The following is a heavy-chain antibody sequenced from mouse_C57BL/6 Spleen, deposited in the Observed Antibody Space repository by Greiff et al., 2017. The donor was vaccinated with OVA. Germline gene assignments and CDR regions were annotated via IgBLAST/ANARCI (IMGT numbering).Heavy chain of an antibody. J-gene: IGHJ1*03. CDR3: AREGEAYWYFDV. CDR1: GYTFTDYY. CDR2: INTYNGGT. V-gene: IGHV1-19*01. Sequence: EVQLQQSGPVLVKPGASVKMSCKASGYTFTDYYMNWVKQSHGKSLEWIGVINTYNGGTSYNQKFKGKATLTVDKSSSTAYMELNSLTSEDSAVYYCAREGEAYWYFDVWGTGTTVTVSS. D-gene: IGHD3-2*02.